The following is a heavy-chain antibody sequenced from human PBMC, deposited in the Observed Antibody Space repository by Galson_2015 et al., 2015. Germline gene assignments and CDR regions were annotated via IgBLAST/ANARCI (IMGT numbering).Heavy chain of an antibody. CDR1: GGTFSNYD. D-gene: IGHD2-2*01. J-gene: IGHJ4*02. Sequence: SVKVSCKASGGTFSNYDISWVRQAPGQGLEWMGGITPIFATANYAQKFQGRVTITADKSTSTAYMELRSLRSEDTAVYFCARASRDCSFPSCPYTYWGQGTLVTVS. CDR3: ARASRDCSFPSCPYTY. CDR2: ITPIFATA. V-gene: IGHV1-69*06.